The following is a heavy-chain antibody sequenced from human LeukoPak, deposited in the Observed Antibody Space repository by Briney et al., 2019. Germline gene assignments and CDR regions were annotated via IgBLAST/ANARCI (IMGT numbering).Heavy chain of an antibody. V-gene: IGHV1-2*02. Sequence: GASVKVSCKASGYTFTMYYIHWVRQAPGQGLEWMGWINPNSGGTNYAQKFQGRVTVTRDTSISTAYMELSSLRSDDTAVYYCARSTSSGWYGDDYWGQGTLVTVS. CDR3: ARSTSSGWYGDDY. CDR1: GYTFTMYY. J-gene: IGHJ4*02. CDR2: INPNSGGT. D-gene: IGHD6-19*01.